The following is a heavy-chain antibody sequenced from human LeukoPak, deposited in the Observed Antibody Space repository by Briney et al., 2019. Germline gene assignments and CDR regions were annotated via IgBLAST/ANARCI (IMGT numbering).Heavy chain of an antibody. Sequence: GGSLRLSCEASGFTFNNAWMSWVRQAPGKGLEWVGRIKSKSDGGTTDYAAPVKGRFTISRDDSKNTLYLQMNSLKTEDTAVYYCTTDPDIPDASPFDYWGQGTLVTVSS. CDR1: GFTFNNAW. J-gene: IGHJ4*02. CDR2: IKSKSDGGTT. V-gene: IGHV3-15*01. D-gene: IGHD2-15*01. CDR3: TTDPDIPDASPFDY.